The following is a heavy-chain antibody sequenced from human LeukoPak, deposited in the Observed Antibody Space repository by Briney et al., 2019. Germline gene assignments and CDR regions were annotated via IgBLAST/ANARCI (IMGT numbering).Heavy chain of an antibody. J-gene: IGHJ4*02. Sequence: GGSLRLSCAASGFTFSSYSMNWVRQAPGKGLEWVSYISSSGSTIDYADSVKGRFTISGDNAKNSLYLQMNSLRAEDTAVYYCARLRGYGYGYADYWGQGTLVTVSS. CDR2: ISSSGSTI. V-gene: IGHV3-48*04. D-gene: IGHD5-18*01. CDR1: GFTFSSYS. CDR3: ARLRGYGYGYADY.